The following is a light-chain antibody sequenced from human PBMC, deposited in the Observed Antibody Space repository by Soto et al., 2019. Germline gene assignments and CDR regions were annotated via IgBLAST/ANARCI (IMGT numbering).Light chain of an antibody. CDR1: ISNVGNYNL. CDR3: CSYGGDRV. J-gene: IGLJ2*01. V-gene: IGLV2-23*02. Sequence: QSVLTQPASVSGSPGQSITISCTGTISNVGNYNLVSWYRQHPGKAPKLILYEVNKRPSGVSNRFSGSKSGNTASLTISGLQTEDEADYYCCSYGGDRVFGGGTKLTVL. CDR2: EVN.